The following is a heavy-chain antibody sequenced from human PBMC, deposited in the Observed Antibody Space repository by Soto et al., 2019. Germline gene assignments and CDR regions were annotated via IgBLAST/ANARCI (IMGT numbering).Heavy chain of an antibody. D-gene: IGHD2-2*01. CDR3: AIAYCISTSCYPPPDY. Sequence: SVKVSCKASGGTFSSYAISWVRQAPGQGLEWMGGIIPIFGTANYAQKFQGRVTITADESTSTAYMELSSLRSEDTAVYYCAIAYCISTSCYPPPDYGGRETLATVSS. J-gene: IGHJ4*02. V-gene: IGHV1-69*13. CDR2: IIPIFGTA. CDR1: GGTFSSYA.